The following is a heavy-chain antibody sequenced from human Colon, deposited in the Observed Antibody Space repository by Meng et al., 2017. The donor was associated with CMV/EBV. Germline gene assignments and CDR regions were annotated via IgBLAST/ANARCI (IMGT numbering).Heavy chain of an antibody. CDR1: FTFSGSA. CDR3: TRHRRDYGDYEYYFDY. Sequence: FTFSGSAMHWVRQASGKGLEWVGRIRSKPNSYATAYAASVKGRFTISRDDSKNTAYLQMNSLKTEDTAVYYCTRHRRDYGDYEYYFDYWGPGTLVTVSS. V-gene: IGHV3-73*01. CDR2: IRSKPNSYAT. D-gene: IGHD4-17*01. J-gene: IGHJ4*02.